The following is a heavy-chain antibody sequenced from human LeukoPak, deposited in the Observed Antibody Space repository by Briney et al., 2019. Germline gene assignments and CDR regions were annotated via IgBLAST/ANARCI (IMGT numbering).Heavy chain of an antibody. CDR1: GFTFRSYS. J-gene: IGHJ4*02. V-gene: IGHV3-21*01. CDR2: ISSSSSYI. D-gene: IGHD3-16*01. Sequence: GSLSLSCAASGFTFRSYSMNWVRQAPGKGLEWVSSISSSSSYIYYADSVKGRFTISRDNAKNSLYLQMNSLRAEDTAVYYCARGRGDYWGQGTLVTVSS. CDR3: ARGRGDY.